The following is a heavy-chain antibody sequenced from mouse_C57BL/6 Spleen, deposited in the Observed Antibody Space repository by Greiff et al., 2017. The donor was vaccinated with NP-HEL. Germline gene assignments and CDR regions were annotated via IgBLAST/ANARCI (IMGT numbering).Heavy chain of an antibody. Sequence: EVMLVESEGGLVQPGSSMKLSCTASGFTFSDYYMAWVRQVPEKGLEWVANINYDGSSTYYLDSLKSRFIISRDNAKNILYLQMSSLKSEDTATYYCARSPRDYFDYWGQGTTLTVSS. CDR3: ARSPRDYFDY. CDR2: INYDGSST. CDR1: GFTFSDYY. J-gene: IGHJ2*01. V-gene: IGHV5-16*01.